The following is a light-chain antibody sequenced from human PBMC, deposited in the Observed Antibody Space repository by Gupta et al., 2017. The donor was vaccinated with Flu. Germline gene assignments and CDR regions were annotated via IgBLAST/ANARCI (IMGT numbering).Light chain of an antibody. CDR2: RDT. J-gene: IGLJ3*02. CDR1: SSNIGRHY. V-gene: IGLV1-47*01. Sequence: QSVLTQPPSASGTPGQRVTISCSGGSSNIGRHYVYWYQQVPGTAPKLLIYRDTQRPSGVPDRFSGSKSGTSASLAIFGLRSEDEADYYCATWDDSLGGHVLFGGGTKVTGL. CDR3: ATWDDSLGGHVL.